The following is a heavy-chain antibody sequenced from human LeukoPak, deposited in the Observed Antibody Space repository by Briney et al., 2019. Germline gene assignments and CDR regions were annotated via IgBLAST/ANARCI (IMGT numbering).Heavy chain of an antibody. CDR2: ISSNGGST. Sequence: PGGSLRLSCAASGFTFSSYAMHWVRQAPGKGLEYVSAISSNGGSTYYANSVKGRFTISRDNSKNTLYLQMGSLRAEDMAVYYCARGSGWYGAPFDYWGQGTLVTVSS. D-gene: IGHD6-19*01. CDR1: GFTFSSYA. CDR3: ARGSGWYGAPFDY. V-gene: IGHV3-64*01. J-gene: IGHJ4*02.